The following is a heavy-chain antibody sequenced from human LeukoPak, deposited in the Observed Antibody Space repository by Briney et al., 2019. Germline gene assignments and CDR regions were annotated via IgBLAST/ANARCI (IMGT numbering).Heavy chain of an antibody. CDR3: AKWGDYDVLTGYYDSDY. CDR2: ISGRDDST. J-gene: IGHJ4*02. CDR1: GFSFSNYA. V-gene: IGHV3-23*01. Sequence: PGASLRLSCAASGFSFSNYAMSWVRQVPGKGLERVSAISGRDDSTYYADSVKGRFTISRDTSKNTLYLQMNSLRAEDTAVYYCAKWGDYDVLTGYYDSDYWGQGTLVTVSS. D-gene: IGHD3-9*01.